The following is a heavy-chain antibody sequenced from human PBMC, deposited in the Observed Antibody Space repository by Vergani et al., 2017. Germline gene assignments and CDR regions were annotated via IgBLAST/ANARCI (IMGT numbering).Heavy chain of an antibody. V-gene: IGHV4-61*02. CDR2: IHTGGST. CDR1: GESIRSGSHY. J-gene: IGHJ4*02. Sequence: QVKLQQSGPGLLKPSQTLSLTCTVSGESIRSGSHYWSWIRQPAGKGPEWIGHIHTGGSTDLNPPFKRRVSISVDTTKSQFSLKLNSVTVADTAVYYCARSRPYCTSGSCPAIWGQGTLVTVSS. D-gene: IGHD2-15*01. CDR3: ARSRPYCTSGSCPAI.